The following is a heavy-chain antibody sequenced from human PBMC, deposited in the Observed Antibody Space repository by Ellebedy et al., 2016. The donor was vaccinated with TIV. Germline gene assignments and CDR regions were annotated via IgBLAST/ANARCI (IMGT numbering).Heavy chain of an antibody. CDR2: IKQDESEK. V-gene: IGHV3-7*01. Sequence: GGSLRLSXAASGFTFSYYWMSWVRQAPGKGVEWVANIKQDESEKYYVGSVKGRLTISRNNAKNSLYLQMNSLRVEDTAVYYCVRDKMEGPTLFDDWGQGALVAVSS. D-gene: IGHD2-8*01. CDR3: VRDKMEGPTLFDD. CDR1: GFTFSYYW. J-gene: IGHJ4*02.